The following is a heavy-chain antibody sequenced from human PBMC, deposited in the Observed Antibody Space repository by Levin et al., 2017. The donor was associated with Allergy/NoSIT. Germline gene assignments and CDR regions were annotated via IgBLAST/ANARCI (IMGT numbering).Heavy chain of an antibody. CDR2: ISYDESSR. J-gene: IGHJ4*02. Sequence: GGSLRLSCAASGFTLSSYAMHWVRQAPGKGLEWVAVISYDESSRYYADSVKGRFTISRDNSKNTLYLQMNSLRAEDTAVYYCARDDNEITVTTSYWGQGTLVTVSS. CDR3: ARDDNEITVTTSY. V-gene: IGHV3-30*04. D-gene: IGHD4-17*01. CDR1: GFTLSSYA.